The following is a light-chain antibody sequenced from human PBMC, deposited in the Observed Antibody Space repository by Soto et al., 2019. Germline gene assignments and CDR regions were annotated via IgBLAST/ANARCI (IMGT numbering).Light chain of an antibody. CDR3: QVWDSISDHLV. J-gene: IGLJ2*01. CDR1: DIGTKS. CDR2: DDS. V-gene: IGLV3-21*02. Sequence: SYELTQPPSVSVAPGQTARISCGANDIGTKSVQWYQKKPGQAPVLVVYDDSDRPSGIPDRFSGSDSGNTATLTISRVEAGDEADYYCQVWDSISDHLVFGGGTQLTVL.